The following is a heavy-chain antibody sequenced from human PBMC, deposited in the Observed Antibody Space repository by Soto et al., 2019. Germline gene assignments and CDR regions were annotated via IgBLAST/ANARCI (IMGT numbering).Heavy chain of an antibody. Sequence: QMQLVQSGPEVKKPGTSVKVSCKASGFTFTSSAVQWVRQARGQRLEWIGWIVVGSGNTNYAQKFQERVTITRDMXXSTADMELSSLRSEDTAVYYCAGGPAYDFWSGYYDWGQGTLVTVSS. D-gene: IGHD3-3*01. V-gene: IGHV1-58*01. CDR2: IVVGSGNT. J-gene: IGHJ4*02. CDR1: GFTFTSSA. CDR3: AGGPAYDFWSGYYD.